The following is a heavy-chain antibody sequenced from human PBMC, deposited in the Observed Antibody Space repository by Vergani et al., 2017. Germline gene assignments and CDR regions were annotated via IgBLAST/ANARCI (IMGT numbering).Heavy chain of an antibody. J-gene: IGHJ4*02. CDR3: TTVSGIAARPYDY. D-gene: IGHD6-6*01. V-gene: IGHV3-15*01. CDR2: IKSKTDGGTT. CDR1: GFTFSNAW. Sequence: EVQLLESGGGLVQPGGSLRLSCAASGFTFSNAWMSWVRQAPGKGLEWVGRIKSKTDGGTTDYAAPVKGRFTISRDDSKNTLYLQMNSLKTEDTAVYYCTTVSGIAARPYDYWGQGTLVTVSS.